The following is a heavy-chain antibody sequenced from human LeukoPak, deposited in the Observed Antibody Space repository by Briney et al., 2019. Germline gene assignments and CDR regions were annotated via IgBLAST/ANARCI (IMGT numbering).Heavy chain of an antibody. Sequence: SETLSLTCTVSGGSISSGSYYWSWIRQAAGKGLEWIGRIYTSGSTNYNPSLKSRVTISVDTSKNQFSLKLSSVTAADTAVYYCARTRYYYNSRSYGAPYYFDYWGQGTLVTVSS. CDR3: ARTRYYYNSRSYGAPYYFDY. CDR1: GGSISSGSYY. CDR2: IYTSGST. J-gene: IGHJ4*02. V-gene: IGHV4-61*02. D-gene: IGHD3-10*01.